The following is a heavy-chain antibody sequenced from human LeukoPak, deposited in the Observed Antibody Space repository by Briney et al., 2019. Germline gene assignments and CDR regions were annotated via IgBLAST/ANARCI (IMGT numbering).Heavy chain of an antibody. CDR3: ARLSCSSTSCYPLPDWFDP. D-gene: IGHD2-2*01. CDR2: IYPGDSDT. Sequence: GESLKISCKASGYISTIYWIGWVRQMPGKGLEWMGIIYPGDSDTRYSPSFQGQVTISADKSISTAYLQWSSLKASDTAMYYCARLSCSSTSCYPLPDWFDPWGQGTLVTVSS. CDR1: GYISTIYW. J-gene: IGHJ5*02. V-gene: IGHV5-51*01.